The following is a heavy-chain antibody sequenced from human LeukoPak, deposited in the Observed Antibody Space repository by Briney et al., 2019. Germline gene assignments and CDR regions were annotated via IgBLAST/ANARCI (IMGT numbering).Heavy chain of an antibody. J-gene: IGHJ6*02. CDR2: IDPSAGSS. CDR3: ARDVVYCSGGSCYHQYYGMDV. CDR1: GYSFSSRY. D-gene: IGHD2-15*01. Sequence: ASVKVSCKASGYSFSSRYIHWVRQAPGQGLEWMGIIDPSAGSSSSAQKFQGRVTMTRDTSTTTVYMELSSLRSEDSAMYFCARDVVYCSGGSCYHQYYGMDVWGQGTAVTVSS. V-gene: IGHV1-46*01.